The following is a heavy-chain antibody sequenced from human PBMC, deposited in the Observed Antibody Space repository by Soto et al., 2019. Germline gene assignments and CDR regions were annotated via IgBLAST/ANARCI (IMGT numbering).Heavy chain of an antibody. Sequence: EASVKVSCKASGGTFSSYAISWVRQAPGQGLEWMGGIIPIFGTANYAQKFQGRVTITADKSTSTAYMELSSLRSEDTAVYYCARSVLGIAAAGADYYYYGMDVWGQGTTVTVSS. CDR2: IIPIFGTA. J-gene: IGHJ6*02. V-gene: IGHV1-69*06. CDR1: GGTFSSYA. D-gene: IGHD6-13*01. CDR3: ARSVLGIAAAGADYYYYGMDV.